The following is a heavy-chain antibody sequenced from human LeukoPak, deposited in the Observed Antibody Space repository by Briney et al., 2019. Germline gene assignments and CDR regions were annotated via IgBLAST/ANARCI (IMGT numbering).Heavy chain of an antibody. CDR1: GGSISSSSYY. CDR3: ARQQWQPIFDY. D-gene: IGHD6-19*01. J-gene: IGHJ4*02. CDR2: IYYSGST. Sequence: PSETLPLTCTVSGGSISSSSYYWGWIRQPPGKGLEWIGSIYYSGSTYYNPSLKSRVTISVDTSKNQFSLKLSSVTAADTAVYYCARQQWQPIFDYWGQGTLVTVSS. V-gene: IGHV4-39*01.